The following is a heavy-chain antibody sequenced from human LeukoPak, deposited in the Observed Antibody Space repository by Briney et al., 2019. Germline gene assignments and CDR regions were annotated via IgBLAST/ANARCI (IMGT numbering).Heavy chain of an antibody. CDR1: GGSISSSSYY. D-gene: IGHD3-9*01. CDR3: ARTHYDDILTGDPPVDAFDI. Sequence: NPAGTLSLTCTVSGGSISSSSYYWGWIRQPPGKGLEWNGSIYYSGSTYYNSSLERLVTISVDTSKYLFSLKLSSVTAADTAVYYCARTHYDDILTGDPPVDAFDIWGQGKMVTVSS. J-gene: IGHJ3*02. V-gene: IGHV4-39*01. CDR2: IYYSGST.